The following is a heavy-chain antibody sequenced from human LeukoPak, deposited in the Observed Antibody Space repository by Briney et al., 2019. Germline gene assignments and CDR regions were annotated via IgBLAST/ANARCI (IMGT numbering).Heavy chain of an antibody. Sequence: GGSLRLSCAASGFTFSSYAMSWVRQAPGKGLEWVSAISGSGGSTYYADSVKGRFTISRDNAKNSLSLQMNSLRAEDTAFYYCAKGSRITMIRGENLDYWGLGTLVTVSS. CDR2: ISGSGGST. D-gene: IGHD3-10*01. V-gene: IGHV3-23*01. J-gene: IGHJ4*02. CDR1: GFTFSSYA. CDR3: AKGSRITMIRGENLDY.